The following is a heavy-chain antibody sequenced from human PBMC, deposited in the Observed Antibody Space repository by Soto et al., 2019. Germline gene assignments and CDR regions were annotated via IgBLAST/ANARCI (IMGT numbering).Heavy chain of an antibody. V-gene: IGHV3-30*03. D-gene: IGHD6-19*01. CDR1: GFTFSTYA. J-gene: IGHJ4*02. CDR3: ARSVAGWGLADY. CDR2: ISYDGSNK. Sequence: QVQLVESGGGVVQPGRSLRLSCAASGFTFSTYAMHWVRQAPGKGLDWVAVISYDGSNKFYADSVKGRFTISRDTPKNTLYLQMNSLRAEGTAVYYCARSVAGWGLADYWGQGTLVTVSS.